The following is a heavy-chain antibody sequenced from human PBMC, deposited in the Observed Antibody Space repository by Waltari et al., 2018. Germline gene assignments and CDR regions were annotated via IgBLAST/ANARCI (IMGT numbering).Heavy chain of an antibody. D-gene: IGHD3-22*01. V-gene: IGHV3-48*04. CDR2: ISSSSSSL. CDR3: ARADGFYYGY. CDR1: GLTFRYYR. J-gene: IGHJ4*02. Sequence: EVQLVESGGGLVQPGGSLRLSCSASGLTFRYYRMNGVRQAPGKGLEWVSDISSSSSSLYYADSVKGRFTISRDNAKNPLYLQMNSLRAEDTAVYYCARADGFYYGYWGQGTLVTVSS.